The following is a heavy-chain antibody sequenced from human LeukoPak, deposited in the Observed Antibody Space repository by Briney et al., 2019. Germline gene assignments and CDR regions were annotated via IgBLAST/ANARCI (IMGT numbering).Heavy chain of an antibody. CDR3: AREIVSTPDTFDI. J-gene: IGHJ3*02. Sequence: GGSLRLSCVVSGFNFGSYEMSWVRQAPGKGLEWVSYIGGSGSPTHYADSVKGRFTVSRDNAKNSLYLQLNSLSAEDTAVYYCAREIVSTPDTFDIWGQGTVAIVSS. V-gene: IGHV3-48*03. CDR1: GFNFGSYE. CDR2: IGGSGSPT. D-gene: IGHD5/OR15-5a*01.